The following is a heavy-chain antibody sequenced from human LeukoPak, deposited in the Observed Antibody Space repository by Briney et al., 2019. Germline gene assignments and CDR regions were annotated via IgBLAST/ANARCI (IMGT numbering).Heavy chain of an antibody. Sequence: SGTLSLTCTVSGGSISSYYWSWIRQPPGKGLEWIGYIYYSGSINYNPSLKSRVTISVDTSKNQFSLKLSSVTAADTAVYYCARTVTHVYYFDYWGQGTLVTVSS. CDR3: ARTVTHVYYFDY. J-gene: IGHJ4*02. CDR2: IYYSGSI. D-gene: IGHD4-17*01. CDR1: GGSISSYY. V-gene: IGHV4-59*01.